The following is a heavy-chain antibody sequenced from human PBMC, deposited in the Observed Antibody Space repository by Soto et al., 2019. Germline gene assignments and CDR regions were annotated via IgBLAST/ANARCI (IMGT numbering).Heavy chain of an antibody. CDR1: GGSISSSSYY. D-gene: IGHD3-22*01. Sequence: SETLSLTCTVSGGSISSSSYYWGWIRQPQRKRLEWIGSIYYSGSTYYNPSLKSRVTISVDTSKNQFSLKLSSVTAADTVVYYCARRGYYDSSGYYHDYWGQGTLVTVSS. CDR2: IYYSGST. J-gene: IGHJ4*02. V-gene: IGHV4-39*01. CDR3: ARRGYYDSSGYYHDY.